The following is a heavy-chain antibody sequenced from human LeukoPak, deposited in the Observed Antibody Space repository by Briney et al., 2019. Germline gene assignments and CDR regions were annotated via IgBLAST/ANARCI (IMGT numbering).Heavy chain of an antibody. Sequence: SETLSLTCTVSGGSISSSSYYWGWIRQPPGKGLEWIGSIYYSGSTYYNPSLKSRATISVDTSKNQFSLKLSSVTAADTAVYYCARVGYSSSLRDPWGQGTLVTVSS. J-gene: IGHJ5*02. CDR2: IYYSGST. CDR3: ARVGYSSSLRDP. V-gene: IGHV4-39*07. CDR1: GGSISSSSYY. D-gene: IGHD6-6*01.